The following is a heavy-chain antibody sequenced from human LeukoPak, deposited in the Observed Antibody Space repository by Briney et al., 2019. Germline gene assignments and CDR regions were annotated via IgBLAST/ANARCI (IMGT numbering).Heavy chain of an antibody. J-gene: IGHJ3*02. V-gene: IGHV4-34*01. CDR1: GGSFSGYY. CDR2: INHSGST. Sequence: SETLSLTCAVYGGSFSGYYWSWIRQPPGEGLEWIGEINHSGSTNYNPSLKSRVTISVDTSKNQFSLKLSSVTAADTAVYYCARGKGRAFDIWGQGTMVTVSS. CDR3: ARGKGRAFDI.